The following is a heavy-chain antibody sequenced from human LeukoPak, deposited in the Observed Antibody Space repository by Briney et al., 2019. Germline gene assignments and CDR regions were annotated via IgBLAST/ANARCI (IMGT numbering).Heavy chain of an antibody. CDR1: GFTFDDNA. D-gene: IGHD3-9*01. J-gene: IGHJ4*02. CDR2: ISWNSGNI. CDR3: AKDRGYFDTGPFDY. V-gene: IGHV3-9*01. Sequence: QAGGSLRFSCAASGFTFDDNAMHWVRQAPGKGLEWVSGISWNSGNIGYADSVKGRFTISRDNAKNSLYLQMNSLRAEDTAFYYCAKDRGYFDTGPFDYWGQGTLVTVSS.